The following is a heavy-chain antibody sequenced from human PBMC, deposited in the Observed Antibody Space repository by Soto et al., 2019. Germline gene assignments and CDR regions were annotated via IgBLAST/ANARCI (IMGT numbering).Heavy chain of an antibody. CDR2: IIPIFGTA. D-gene: IGHD5-12*01. V-gene: IGHV1-69*12. J-gene: IGHJ2*01. Sequence: QVQLVQSGAEVKKPGSSVTVSCKASGGTFSSYTISWVRQAPGQGLEWMGGIIPIFGTANYAQKFQGRVTITADESTGTAYMDLSSLRSEETAVYYCARGNHRWLQLWYFDLWGRGTLVTVSS. CDR1: GGTFSSYT. CDR3: ARGNHRWLQLWYFDL.